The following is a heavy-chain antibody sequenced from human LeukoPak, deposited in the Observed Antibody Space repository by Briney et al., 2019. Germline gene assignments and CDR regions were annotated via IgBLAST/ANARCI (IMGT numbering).Heavy chain of an antibody. V-gene: IGHV4-61*02. J-gene: IGHJ4*02. CDR2: IYTSGST. Sequence: SQTLSLTCTVSGGSISSGSYYWSWIRQPAGKGLEWIGRIYTSGSTNYNPSLKSRVTISVDTSKNQFSLKLSSVTAADTAVYYCAKDREQWEDGDYFDYWGQGTLVTVSS. D-gene: IGHD1-26*01. CDR3: AKDREQWEDGDYFDY. CDR1: GGSISSGSYY.